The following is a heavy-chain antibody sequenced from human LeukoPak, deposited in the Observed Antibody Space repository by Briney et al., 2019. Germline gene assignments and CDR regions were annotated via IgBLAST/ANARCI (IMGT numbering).Heavy chain of an antibody. D-gene: IGHD6-25*01. V-gene: IGHV3-30-3*01. CDR2: ISYDGSNK. CDR3: ARRPVATEYFQH. J-gene: IGHJ1*01. CDR1: GFTFSSYA. Sequence: PGGSLRLSCAASGFTFSSYAMHWVRQAPGKGLEWVAVISYDGSNKYYADSVKGRFTISRDNSKNTLYLQMNSLRAEDTAVYYCARRPVATEYFQHWGQGTLVTVSS.